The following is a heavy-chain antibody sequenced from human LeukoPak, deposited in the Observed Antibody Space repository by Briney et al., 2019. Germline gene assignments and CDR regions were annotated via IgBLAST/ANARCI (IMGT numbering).Heavy chain of an antibody. J-gene: IGHJ4*02. CDR3: ARGPRRRDGYNYNFDY. CDR2: NHSGST. D-gene: IGHD5-24*01. V-gene: IGHV4-34*01. Sequence: NHSGSTNYNPSLKRRVTISVDTSKNQFSLKLSSVTAADTAVYYCARGPRRRDGYNYNFDYWGQGTLVTVSS.